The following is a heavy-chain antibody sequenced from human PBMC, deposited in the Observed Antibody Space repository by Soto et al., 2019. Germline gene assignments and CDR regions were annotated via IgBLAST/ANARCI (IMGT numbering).Heavy chain of an antibody. V-gene: IGHV3-13*01. D-gene: IGHD3-9*01. J-gene: IGHJ2*01. CDR2: IGTAGDT. Sequence: EVQLVESGGGLVQPGGSLRLSCAASGFTFSSCDMHWVRQATGKGLEWVSAIGTAGDTYYPGSVKGRFTISRENAKNSLYLQMNSLRAGDTAVYYCASELRAKEEDYDNLTGSPFDLWGRGTLVTVSS. CDR1: GFTFSSCD. CDR3: ASELRAKEEDYDNLTGSPFDL.